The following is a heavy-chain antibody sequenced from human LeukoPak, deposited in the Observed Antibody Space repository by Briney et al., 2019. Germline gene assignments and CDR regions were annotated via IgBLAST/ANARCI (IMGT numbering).Heavy chain of an antibody. Sequence: GGSLRLSCAASGFTLSSYSMNWVRQAPGKGLEWVSSISSSSSYIYYAGSVKGRFTISRDYAKNSLYLQMNSLRAEDTAVYYCARGNDYWGQGTLVTVSS. CDR1: GFTLSSYS. V-gene: IGHV3-21*01. CDR2: ISSSSSYI. J-gene: IGHJ4*02. CDR3: ARGNDY.